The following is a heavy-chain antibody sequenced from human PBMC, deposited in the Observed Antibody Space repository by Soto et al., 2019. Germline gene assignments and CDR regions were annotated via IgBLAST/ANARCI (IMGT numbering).Heavy chain of an antibody. V-gene: IGHV1-69*12. CDR1: GVTCTTYA. J-gene: IGHJ6*02. Sequence: QVHLVQSGAEVKKPGSSVKVSYKASGVTCTTYAVSWVRQAPGHGLEWMGGIIPIFATANYAQKFQGRVTITADEPTSTGYMELGXLRSEXTAVYYCAXGXXXXXXXXIPSSHSGMDVWGQGTTVTVSS. CDR2: IIPIFATA. CDR3: AXGXXXXXXXXIPSSHSGMDV. D-gene: IGHD2-2*01.